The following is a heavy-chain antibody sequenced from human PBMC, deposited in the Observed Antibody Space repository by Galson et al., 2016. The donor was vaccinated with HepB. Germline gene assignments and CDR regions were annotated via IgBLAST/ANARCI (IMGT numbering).Heavy chain of an antibody. CDR3: ARLGTLPFFDS. D-gene: IGHD2/OR15-2a*01. J-gene: IGHJ5*01. V-gene: IGHV5-51*01. Sequence: QSGAEVKKPGESLKISCKGPEYSFTSYWIAWVRQRPGKGLEWMGIIYPGDSDIRYSPSFQGQVTISADNSISTAYLQWSSLKASDTAMYYCARLGTLPFFDSGGQGTLLAVSS. CDR1: EYSFTSYW. CDR2: IYPGDSDI.